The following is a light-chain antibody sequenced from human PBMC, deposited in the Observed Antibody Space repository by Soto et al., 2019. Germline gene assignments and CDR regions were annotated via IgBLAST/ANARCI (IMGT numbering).Light chain of an antibody. V-gene: IGKV3-20*01. CDR1: QTVDSAY. J-gene: IGKJ1*01. CDR2: GGN. CDR3: QQYRSSPRT. Sequence: EIVLTQSPGTLSLSPGERATLSCRASQTVDSAYLAWYQQKPGQAPRLLLFGGNSRATGTPDRFRGSGSGADFTLTITRLEPEDFAVYYCQQYRSSPRTFGQGTKVDIK.